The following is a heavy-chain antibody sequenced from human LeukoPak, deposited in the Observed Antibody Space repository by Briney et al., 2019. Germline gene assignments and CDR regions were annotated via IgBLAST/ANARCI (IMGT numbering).Heavy chain of an antibody. D-gene: IGHD3-22*01. V-gene: IGHV2-5*02. CDR3: AHATLVYDSSGYYMGWFDP. Sequence: SGPTLFNPTQPLTLTYTFSGFSLSTSAVGGGWIRQPPGKALEWLTLVHRDDDKRYSPSLTSRLTITKDTSRNQVVLTMTNMDPVDTATYYCAHATLVYDSSGYYMGWFDPWGQGTLVTVSS. CDR1: GFSLSTSAVG. CDR2: VHRDDDK. J-gene: IGHJ5*02.